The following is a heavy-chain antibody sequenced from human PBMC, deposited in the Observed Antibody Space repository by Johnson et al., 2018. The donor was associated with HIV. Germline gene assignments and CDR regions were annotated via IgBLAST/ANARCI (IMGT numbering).Heavy chain of an antibody. J-gene: IGHJ3*02. Sequence: VLLVESGGGVVQPGRSLRLSCAASGFTFSSYAMHWVRQAPGKGLEWVSGINWNGDSTGYAVSVKGRFTISRDNAKNSLYLQMNSLRAEDTALYYCARFGRGGSHAFDIWGQGTMVTVSS. CDR1: GFTFSSYA. D-gene: IGHD5-24*01. V-gene: IGHV3-20*04. CDR3: ARFGRGGSHAFDI. CDR2: INWNGDST.